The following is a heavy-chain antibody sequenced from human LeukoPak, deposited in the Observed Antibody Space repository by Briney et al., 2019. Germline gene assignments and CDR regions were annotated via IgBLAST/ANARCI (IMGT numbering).Heavy chain of an antibody. Sequence: GGSLRLSCAASVFTFSSYFMSWVRQAPGKGMEWVSTISGSGGSTYYADSVKGRFTISRDNSKNTLYLQMNSLRAEDMAVYYCAMASSTSSGWFDPWGQGTPVTVSS. CDR2: ISGSGGST. CDR1: VFTFSSYF. CDR3: AMASSTSSGWFDP. D-gene: IGHD2-2*01. V-gene: IGHV3-23*01. J-gene: IGHJ5*02.